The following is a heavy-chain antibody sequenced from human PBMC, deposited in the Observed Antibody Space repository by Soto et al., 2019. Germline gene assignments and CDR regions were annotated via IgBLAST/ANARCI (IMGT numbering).Heavy chain of an antibody. Sequence: ASVKVSCKASGYTFTSYGISWMRQAPGQGLEWMGWISAYNGNTNYAQKLQGRVTMTTDTSTSTAYMELRSLRSDDTAVYYCARVTPSIAEAGTSPAYWGQGTLVTVSS. D-gene: IGHD6-13*01. CDR3: ARVTPSIAEAGTSPAY. CDR2: ISAYNGNT. V-gene: IGHV1-18*01. J-gene: IGHJ4*02. CDR1: GYTFTSYG.